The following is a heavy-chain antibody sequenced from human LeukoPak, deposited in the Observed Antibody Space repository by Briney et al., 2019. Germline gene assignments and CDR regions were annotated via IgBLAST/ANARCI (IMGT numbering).Heavy chain of an antibody. J-gene: IGHJ4*02. V-gene: IGHV4-34*01. CDR1: SESFSGYY. CDR3: AREDCSSTSCLIDY. Sequence: TSETLSLTCAVYSESFSGYYWSWIRQPPGKGLEWIGEINHSGSTNYNPSLKSRVTISVDTSTNQFSLKLSSVTAADTAVYYCAREDCSSTSCLIDYWGQGTLVTVSS. CDR2: INHSGST. D-gene: IGHD2-2*01.